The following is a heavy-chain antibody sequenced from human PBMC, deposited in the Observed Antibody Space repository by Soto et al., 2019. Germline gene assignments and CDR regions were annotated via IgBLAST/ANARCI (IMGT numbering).Heavy chain of an antibody. Sequence: SETLSLTCAVYGGSFSGYYWSWIRQPPGKGLEWIGEINHSGSTNYNPSLKSRVTISVDTSKNQFSLKLSSVTAADTAVYYCARGLRYSYGYIDYWGQGTLVTV. CDR2: INHSGST. CDR1: GGSFSGYY. V-gene: IGHV4-34*01. CDR3: ARGLRYSYGYIDY. J-gene: IGHJ4*02. D-gene: IGHD5-18*01.